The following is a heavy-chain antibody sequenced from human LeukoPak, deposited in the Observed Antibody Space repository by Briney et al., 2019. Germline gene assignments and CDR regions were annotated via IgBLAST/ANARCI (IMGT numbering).Heavy chain of an antibody. D-gene: IGHD3-16*01. CDR1: GYTFTSYY. CDR2: INPSGGST. V-gene: IGHV1-46*01. Sequence: ASVKVSCKASGYTFTSYYTHWVRQAPGQGLEWMGIINPSGGSTSYAQKFQGRVTMTRDTSTSTVYMELSSLRSEDTAVYYCARDPRTWSGGRYYFDYWGQGTLATVSS. J-gene: IGHJ4*02. CDR3: ARDPRTWSGGRYYFDY.